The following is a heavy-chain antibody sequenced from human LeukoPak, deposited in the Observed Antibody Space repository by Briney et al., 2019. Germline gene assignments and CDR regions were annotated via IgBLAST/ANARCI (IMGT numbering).Heavy chain of an antibody. CDR3: ARHRYYYDSSGYYYQP. D-gene: IGHD3-22*01. V-gene: IGHV4-59*08. Sequence: SETLSLTCTVSGDSISRYYWSWIRQPPGKGLEWIGYISYNGDTNYNPSLKSRVTISVDTSRTQFSLRLSSVTAADTAVYYCARHRYYYDSSGYYYQPWGQGTLVTVSS. J-gene: IGHJ5*02. CDR2: ISYNGDT. CDR1: GDSISRYY.